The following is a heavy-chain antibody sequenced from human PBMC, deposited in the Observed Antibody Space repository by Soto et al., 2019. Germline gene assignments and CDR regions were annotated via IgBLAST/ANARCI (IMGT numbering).Heavy chain of an antibody. V-gene: IGHV1-18*01. CDR3: ARLMTMVTTNYFDY. Sequence: VELVQSGSEVKKPGASVKVSCKASGYIFTSYGISWLRQAPGQGLEWLGGTTAFSGNAIYAQRFQGRVTMTTDTSTSTAYMELRSLRSDDTAVYYCARLMTMVTTNYFDYWGQGTLVSVSS. D-gene: IGHD4-17*01. CDR2: TTAFSGNA. J-gene: IGHJ4*02. CDR1: GYIFTSYG.